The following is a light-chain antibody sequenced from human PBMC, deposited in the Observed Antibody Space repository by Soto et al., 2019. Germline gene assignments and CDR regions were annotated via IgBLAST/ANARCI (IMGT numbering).Light chain of an antibody. J-gene: IGLJ3*02. CDR2: RNN. CDR1: SSNIGSNY. Sequence: QSVLTQPPSAPGTPGQRVTISCSGSSSNIGSNYVYWYQQLPGTAPKLLIYRNNQRPSGVPDRFPGSKSGTSASLAISGLRSEDEANYYCAAWDDSLSGVVFGGGTKLTVL. V-gene: IGLV1-47*01. CDR3: AAWDDSLSGVV.